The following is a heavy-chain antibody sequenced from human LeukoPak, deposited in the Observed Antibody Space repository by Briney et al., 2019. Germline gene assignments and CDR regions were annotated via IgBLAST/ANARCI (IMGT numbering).Heavy chain of an antibody. D-gene: IGHD3-10*01. CDR3: AKSPRDESAYYYGSGSLYYFDY. Sequence: PGGSLRLSCAASGFTFSSYGMSWVRQAPGKGLEWVSGISGSGGSTYYADSVKGRFTISRDNSKNTLYLQMNSLRAEDTAVYYCAKSPRDESAYYYGSGSLYYFDYWGQGTLVTVSS. CDR2: ISGSGGST. CDR1: GFTFSSYG. J-gene: IGHJ4*02. V-gene: IGHV3-23*01.